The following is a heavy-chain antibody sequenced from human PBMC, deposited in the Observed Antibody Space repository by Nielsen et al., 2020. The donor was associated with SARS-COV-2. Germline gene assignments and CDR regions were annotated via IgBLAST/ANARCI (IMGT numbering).Heavy chain of an antibody. CDR2: ISSSSSTI. Sequence: GGSLRLSCAASGFTFSSYSMNWVRQAPGKELEWVSYISSSSSTIYYADSVKGRFTISRDNAKNSLYLQMNSLRDEDTAVYYCARGQQLVPVAYYYYYYMDVWGKGTTVTVSS. CDR3: ARGQQLVPVAYYYYYYMDV. J-gene: IGHJ6*03. D-gene: IGHD6-13*01. CDR1: GFTFSSYS. V-gene: IGHV3-48*02.